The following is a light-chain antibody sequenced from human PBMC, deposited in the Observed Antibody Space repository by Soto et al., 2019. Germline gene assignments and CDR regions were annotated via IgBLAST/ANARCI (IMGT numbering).Light chain of an antibody. CDR1: QSISSN. CDR2: GAS. Sequence: EIMMTQSPATLSVSPGERVTLSCRASQSISSNLAWYQQKPGQAPRLLIYGASTRATGIPARFSGSGSGTGFTLTISSLQSEDFAIYYCHQYNNWPTYTFGHGTKLEIK. J-gene: IGKJ2*01. CDR3: HQYNNWPTYT. V-gene: IGKV3-15*01.